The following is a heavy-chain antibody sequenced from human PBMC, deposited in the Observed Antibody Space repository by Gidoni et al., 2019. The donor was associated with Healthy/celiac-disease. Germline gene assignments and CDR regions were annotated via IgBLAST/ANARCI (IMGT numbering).Heavy chain of an antibody. J-gene: IGHJ6*02. D-gene: IGHD3-3*01. CDR2: IYYSGGT. Sequence: QLQLQESGPGLVKPSETLSLTCTVSGGSLSSTSYYWGWTRQPPGKGLEWIGSIYYSGGTYYNPSLKSRVTISVDTSKNQFSLKLSSVTAADTAVYYCASRPYDFWSVYGMDVWGQGTTVTVSS. CDR1: GGSLSSTSYY. CDR3: ASRPYDFWSVYGMDV. V-gene: IGHV4-39*01.